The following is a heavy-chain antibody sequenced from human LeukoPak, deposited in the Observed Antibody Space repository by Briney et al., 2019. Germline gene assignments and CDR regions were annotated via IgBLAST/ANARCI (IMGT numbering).Heavy chain of an antibody. Sequence: GASVKVSCKASGGTFSSYAISWVRQAPGQGPEWMGGIIPIFGTANYAQKFQGRVTITADESTSTAYMELSSLRSEDTAVSYCARSIAARTEPFDYWGQGTLVTVSS. CDR3: ARSIAARTEPFDY. D-gene: IGHD6-6*01. CDR2: IIPIFGTA. V-gene: IGHV1-69*13. J-gene: IGHJ4*02. CDR1: GGTFSSYA.